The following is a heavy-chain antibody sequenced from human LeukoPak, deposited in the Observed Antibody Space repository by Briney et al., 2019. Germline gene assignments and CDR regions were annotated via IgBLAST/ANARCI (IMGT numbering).Heavy chain of an antibody. V-gene: IGHV4-39*01. CDR1: GGSIISNSYY. CDR2: IYYTGST. J-gene: IGHJ5*02. Sequence: SETLSLTCTVSGGSIISNSYYWGWIRQPPGKGLEWIGSIYYTGSTYYNPSLKSRVTISVDTSKNQFSLKLRSVTAADTAVYYCARNELTGGWFDPWGQGTLVTVSS. CDR3: ARNELTGGWFDP. D-gene: IGHD7-27*01.